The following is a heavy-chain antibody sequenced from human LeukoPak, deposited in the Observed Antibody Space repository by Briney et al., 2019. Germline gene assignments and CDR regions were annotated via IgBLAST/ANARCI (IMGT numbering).Heavy chain of an antibody. Sequence: ASVKVSCKASGYTFSEYYLYWVRQAPGQGLEWMGWINPNSGGTNYAQKFQGRVTMTRDTSISTAYMELSRLRSDDTAVYYCARGRAAAGIDYWGQGTLVTVSS. V-gene: IGHV1-2*02. CDR3: ARGRAAAGIDY. CDR2: INPNSGGT. J-gene: IGHJ4*02. CDR1: GYTFSEYY. D-gene: IGHD6-13*01.